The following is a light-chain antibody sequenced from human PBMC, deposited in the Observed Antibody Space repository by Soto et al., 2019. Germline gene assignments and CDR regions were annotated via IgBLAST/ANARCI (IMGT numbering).Light chain of an antibody. J-gene: IGLJ2*01. CDR3: AACDDSLNGVV. Sequence: QSVLTQPPSASGTPGQRVTSSCSGSSSNIGSNTVNWYQQLPGTAPKLLIYSNNQRPSGVPDRFSGSKSGTSASLAISGLQSEDEADYYCAACDDSLNGVVFGGGTKLTVL. V-gene: IGLV1-44*01. CDR1: SSNIGSNT. CDR2: SNN.